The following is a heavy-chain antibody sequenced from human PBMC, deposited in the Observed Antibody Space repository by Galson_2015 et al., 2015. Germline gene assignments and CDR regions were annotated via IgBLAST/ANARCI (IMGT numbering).Heavy chain of an antibody. J-gene: IGHJ5*02. Sequence: SLRLSCAASGFTFDDYAMHWVRQAPGKGLEWVSGISWNSGSIGYADSVKGRFTISRDDAKNSLYLQMNSLRAEDTALYYCAKDSSRGVTFGGGFDPWGQGTLVTVSS. V-gene: IGHV3-9*01. CDR1: GFTFDDYA. D-gene: IGHD3-16*01. CDR2: ISWNSGSI. CDR3: AKDSSRGVTFGGGFDP.